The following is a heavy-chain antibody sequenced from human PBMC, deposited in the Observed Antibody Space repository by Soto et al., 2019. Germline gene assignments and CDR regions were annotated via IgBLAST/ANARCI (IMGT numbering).Heavy chain of an antibody. CDR3: ARDRSSGSGYYYYGMDV. V-gene: IGHV4-59*01. CDR1: GGSISSYY. CDR2: IYYSGST. D-gene: IGHD3-10*01. Sequence: QVQLQESGPGLVKPSETLSLTCTVSGGSISSYYWSWIRQPPGKGLEWIGYIYYSGSTNYNPSLKSRVTISVDTSKNQFSLKLSSVTAADTAVYYCARDRSSGSGYYYYGMDVWGQGTTVTVSS. J-gene: IGHJ6*02.